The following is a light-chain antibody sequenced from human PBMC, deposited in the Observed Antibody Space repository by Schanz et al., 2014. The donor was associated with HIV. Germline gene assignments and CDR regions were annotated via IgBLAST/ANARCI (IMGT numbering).Light chain of an antibody. V-gene: IGKV1-39*01. CDR1: QGISSY. CDR3: QQSDSTPFT. CDR2: AAS. J-gene: IGKJ4*01. Sequence: IQLTQFPSSLSASVGDRVTITCRASQGISSYLAWYQQKPGKAPKVLIYAASTLQSGVPSRFSGSGSGTGFTLTISSLQPEDVATYYCQQSDSTPFTFGGGTKVEIK.